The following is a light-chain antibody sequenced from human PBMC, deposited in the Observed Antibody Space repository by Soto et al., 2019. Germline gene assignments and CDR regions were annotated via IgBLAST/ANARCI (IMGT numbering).Light chain of an antibody. CDR1: QSVSSN. CDR2: GAS. Sequence: EIVMTQSPATLSLSPGERATLSCRASQSVSSNLAWYQQQAGQAPRLLIYGASTRPTGIPARFSGGGSGTEFTLTIGSLQSEDFAVYFCQQYTTWWTFGQGTKVEIK. CDR3: QQYTTWWT. V-gene: IGKV3-15*01. J-gene: IGKJ1*01.